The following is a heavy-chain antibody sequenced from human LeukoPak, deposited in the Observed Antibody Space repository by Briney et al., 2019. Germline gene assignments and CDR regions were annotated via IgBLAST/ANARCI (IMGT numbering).Heavy chain of an antibody. J-gene: IGHJ4*02. D-gene: IGHD3-16*01. Sequence: PGGSLRLSCAASGFTFSSYSMNWVRQAPGKGLEWVSTISSSSSHIYYADSVKGRFTISRDDAKNSLYLQMNSLRVEDMAMYYCARGGDLLRYFDYWGQGTLVTVSS. CDR2: ISSSSSHI. CDR3: ARGGDLLRYFDY. CDR1: GFTFSSYS. V-gene: IGHV3-21*06.